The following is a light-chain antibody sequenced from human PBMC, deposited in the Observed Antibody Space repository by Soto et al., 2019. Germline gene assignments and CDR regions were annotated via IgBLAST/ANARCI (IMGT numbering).Light chain of an antibody. CDR3: QQSYSTPRT. CDR1: QSISTY. V-gene: IGKV1-39*01. CDR2: AES. J-gene: IGKJ1*01. Sequence: DIQMTQSPSSLSASVGDRVTITCRASQSISTYLNWYQQKPGKAPKLLIYAESSLQSGVPSRFSGSGSGTDFTLTISSLRPEDFATYYCQQSYSTPRTFGQGTKVEIK.